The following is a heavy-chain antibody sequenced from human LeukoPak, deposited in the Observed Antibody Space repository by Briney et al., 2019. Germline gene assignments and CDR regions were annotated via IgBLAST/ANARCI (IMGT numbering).Heavy chain of an antibody. V-gene: IGHV3-23*01. CDR2: ISGSGGST. Sequence: GGSLRLSCAASGFTFSSYAMSWVRQAPGKGLEWASAISGSGGSTYYADSVKGRFTISRDNSKNTLYLQMNSLRAEDTAVYYCAKLLRSGYYYFDYWGQGTLVTVSS. CDR1: GFTFSSYA. J-gene: IGHJ4*02. D-gene: IGHD3-3*01. CDR3: AKLLRSGYYYFDY.